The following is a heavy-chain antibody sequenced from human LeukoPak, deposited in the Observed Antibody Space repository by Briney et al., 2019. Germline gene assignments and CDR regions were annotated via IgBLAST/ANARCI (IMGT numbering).Heavy chain of an antibody. CDR2: IYHSGST. D-gene: IGHD4-23*01. J-gene: IGHJ4*02. CDR1: GYSTSSGYY. V-gene: IGHV4-38-2*02. Sequence: PSETLSLTCTVSGYSTSSGYYWGWIRQPPGKGLEWIGSIYHSGSTYYNPSLKSRVTISVDTSKNQFSLKLSSVTAADTAVYYCARDPVTTGVVDYWGQGTLVTVSS. CDR3: ARDPVTTGVVDY.